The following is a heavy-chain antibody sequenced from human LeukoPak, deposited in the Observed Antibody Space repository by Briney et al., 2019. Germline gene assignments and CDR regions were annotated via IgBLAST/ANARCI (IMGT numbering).Heavy chain of an antibody. CDR2: IIPIFGTA. J-gene: IGHJ4*02. CDR3: ARGEYCSSTSCDRSFYY. CDR1: GGTFSSYA. V-gene: IGHV1-69*05. Sequence: SVKVSCKASGGTFSSYAISWVRQAPGQGLEWMGGIIPIFGTANYAQKFQGRVTITTDESTSTAYMELSSLRSEDTAVYYCARGEYCSSTSCDRSFYYWGQGTLVTVSS. D-gene: IGHD2-2*01.